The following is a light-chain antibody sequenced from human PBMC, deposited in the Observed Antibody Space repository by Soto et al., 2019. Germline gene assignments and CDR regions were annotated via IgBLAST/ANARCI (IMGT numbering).Light chain of an antibody. V-gene: IGLV2-8*01. Sequence: QSALTQPPSASGSPGQSVTISCTGTSSDVGGYNYVSWYQQHPGKAPKLMIYVVSKRPSGVPDRFSGSKSGNTASLTISGLQAEDEADYYCCSYVGSNNVVFGGGTKVTVL. CDR2: VVS. CDR1: SSDVGGYNY. CDR3: CSYVGSNNVV. J-gene: IGLJ2*01.